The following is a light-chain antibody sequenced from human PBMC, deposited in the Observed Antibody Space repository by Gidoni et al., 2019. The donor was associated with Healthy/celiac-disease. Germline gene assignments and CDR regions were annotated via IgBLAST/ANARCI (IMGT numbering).Light chain of an antibody. Sequence: QSVLPQQPSASGTPGQRVTISCSGSSSNIGSNYVYWYQQLPGTAPKLLISRNNQRPSGVPDRFSGSKSGTSASLAISGLRSEDEADYYCAAWDDSLSGPWVFGGGTKLTVL. CDR2: RNN. CDR3: AAWDDSLSGPWV. V-gene: IGLV1-47*01. J-gene: IGLJ3*02. CDR1: SSNIGSNY.